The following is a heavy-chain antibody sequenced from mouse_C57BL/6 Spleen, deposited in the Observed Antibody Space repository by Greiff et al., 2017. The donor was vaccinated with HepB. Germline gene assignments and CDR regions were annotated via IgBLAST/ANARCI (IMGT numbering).Heavy chain of an antibody. CDR2: IDPSDSYT. Sequence: QVQLQQPGAELVMPGASVKLSCKASGYTFTSYWMHWVKQRPGQGLEWIGEIDPSDSYTNYNQKFKGKSTLTVDKSSSTAYMQLSSLTSEDSAVYYCASPATVVATDAMDYWGQGTSVTVSS. J-gene: IGHJ4*01. CDR1: GYTFTSYW. CDR3: ASPATVVATDAMDY. D-gene: IGHD1-1*01. V-gene: IGHV1-69*01.